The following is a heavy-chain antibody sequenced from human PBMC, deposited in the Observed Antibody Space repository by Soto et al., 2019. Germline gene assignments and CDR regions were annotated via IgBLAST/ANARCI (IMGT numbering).Heavy chain of an antibody. CDR1: GFTFSSYG. CDR2: ISYDGSNK. V-gene: IGHV3-30*18. Sequence: LRLSCAASGFTFSSYGMHWVRQAPGKGLEWVAVISYDGSNKYYADSVKGRFTISRDNSKNTLYLQMNSLRAEDTAVYYCAKDQYSSSRRNYYYYGMDVWGQGTTVTVSS. CDR3: AKDQYSSSRRNYYYYGMDV. J-gene: IGHJ6*02. D-gene: IGHD6-6*01.